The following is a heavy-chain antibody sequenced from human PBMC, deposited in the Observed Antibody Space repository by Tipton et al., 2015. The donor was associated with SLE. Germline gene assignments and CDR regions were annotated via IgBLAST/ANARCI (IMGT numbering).Heavy chain of an antibody. CDR2: ISPDNGDT. CDR3: ARDPYIAFDI. Sequence: QSGAEVKTPGASVKVSCKASGYTFAKFGISWVRQVPGQGFEWMGWISPDNGDTNYARKLRGRVTLTTDTSTNTAYMELRSLTSADTAIYYCARDPYIAFDIWGQGTTVTVSS. CDR1: GYTFAKFG. D-gene: IGHD4-11*01. V-gene: IGHV1-18*01. J-gene: IGHJ3*02.